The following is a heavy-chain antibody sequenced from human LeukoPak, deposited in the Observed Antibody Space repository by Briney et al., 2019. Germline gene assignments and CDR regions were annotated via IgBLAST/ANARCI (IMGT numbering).Heavy chain of an antibody. D-gene: IGHD3-10*01. CDR3: ARSSRGHGHRDYYYYMDV. CDR2: INAGNGNT. CDR1: GYTFTSYA. J-gene: IGHJ6*03. Sequence: ASVKVSCKASGYTFTSYAMHWVRQAPGQRLEWMGWINAGNGNTKYSQEFQGRVTITRDTSASTAYMELSSLRSEDMAVYYCARSSRGHGHRDYYYYMDVWGKGTTVTVSS. V-gene: IGHV1-3*03.